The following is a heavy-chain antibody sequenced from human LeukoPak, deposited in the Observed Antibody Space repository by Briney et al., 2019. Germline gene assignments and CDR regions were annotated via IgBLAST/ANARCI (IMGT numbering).Heavy chain of an antibody. CDR2: IYPGGSDT. V-gene: IGHV5-51*01. CDR3: ARYPGSGSYYTGGWFDP. J-gene: IGHJ5*02. Sequence: GESLKISCKGAGYSFTSYWIGWVRQMPGKGPEWMGIIYPGGSDTRYRPSFQGQVTISADKSSSTPYLQWSSLNASDTAMYYCARYPGSGSYYTGGWFDPWGQGTLVTVSS. D-gene: IGHD1-26*01. CDR1: GYSFTSYW.